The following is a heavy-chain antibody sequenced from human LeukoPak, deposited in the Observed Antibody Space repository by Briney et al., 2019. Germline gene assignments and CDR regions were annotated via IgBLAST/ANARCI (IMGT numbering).Heavy chain of an antibody. CDR3: ARFAAGGSYYYYMDV. D-gene: IGHD6-25*01. CDR1: GFTFSSYS. Sequence: GGSLRLSCAASGFTFSSYSMNWVRQAPGKGLEWVSYISSSSTTIYYADSVKGRFTISRDNAKNSLYLQMNSLRADDTAVYYCARFAAGGSYYYYMDVWGKGTTVTVSS. V-gene: IGHV3-48*01. CDR2: ISSSSTTI. J-gene: IGHJ6*03.